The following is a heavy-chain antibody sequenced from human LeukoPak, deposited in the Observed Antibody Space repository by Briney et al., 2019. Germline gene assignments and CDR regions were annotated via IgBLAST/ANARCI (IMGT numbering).Heavy chain of an antibody. D-gene: IGHD6-19*01. V-gene: IGHV1-69*02. J-gene: IGHJ3*02. CDR2: IIPILGIA. Sequence: GASVKVSCKASGGTFSSYTMSWVRQAPGQGLEWMGRIIPILGIANYAQKFQGRVTITTDESTSTAYMELSSLRSEDTAVYYCASVKAQPGIAVAGPLWAFDIWGQGTMVTVSS. CDR1: GGTFSSYT. CDR3: ASVKAQPGIAVAGPLWAFDI.